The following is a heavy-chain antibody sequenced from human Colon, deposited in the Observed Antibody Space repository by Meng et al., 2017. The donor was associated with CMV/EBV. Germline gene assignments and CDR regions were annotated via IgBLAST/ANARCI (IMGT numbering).Heavy chain of an antibody. CDR2: VYWNDDK. D-gene: IGHD5-12*01. J-gene: IGHJ4*02. CDR3: AHGGSGYDFGAGGFDY. CDR1: FSLNTIQLS. V-gene: IGHV2-5*01. Sequence: FSLNTIQLSVGWIRQPPGKALEWLALVYWNDDKRYNPSLKNRLTVTKDTSKNQVVLRVTNMDPVDSGTYFCAHGGSGYDFGAGGFDYWGQGILVTVSS.